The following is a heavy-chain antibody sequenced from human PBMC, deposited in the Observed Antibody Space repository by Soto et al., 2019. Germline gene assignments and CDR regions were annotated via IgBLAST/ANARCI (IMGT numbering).Heavy chain of an antibody. D-gene: IGHD2-2*01. CDR3: AWGKLGYFSSTSCPGLPDLDY. Sequence: QVQLQESGPGLVKPSETLSLTCTVSGGSISSYYWSWIRQPPGKGLEWIGYIYYSGSTNYNPSLKRRVTISVVTSKNQYSLKLSSVTAADTDVYYCAWGKLGYFSSTSCPGLPDLDYWGQGTLVTVSS. CDR1: GGSISSYY. CDR2: IYYSGST. J-gene: IGHJ4*02. V-gene: IGHV4-59*01.